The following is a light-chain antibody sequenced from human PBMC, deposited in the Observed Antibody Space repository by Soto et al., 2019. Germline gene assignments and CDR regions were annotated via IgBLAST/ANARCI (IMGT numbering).Light chain of an antibody. CDR1: QSVRNNY. J-gene: IGKJ2*01. CDR3: HQYDGAPHT. CDR2: GAS. Sequence: ENVLTQSPGTLSSSPGERVTLSCRASQSVRNNYLAWYQKKPGQAPRLLIFGASIRATGIPDRFSGSGSGTDFTLTISRLEPEDFAVFYCHQYDGAPHTSGQGTKLEIK. V-gene: IGKV3-20*01.